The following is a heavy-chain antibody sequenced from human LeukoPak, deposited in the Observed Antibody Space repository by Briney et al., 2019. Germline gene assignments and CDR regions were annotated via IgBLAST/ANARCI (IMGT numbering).Heavy chain of an antibody. CDR3: AREDSYGNYYYYYGMDV. J-gene: IGHJ6*02. V-gene: IGHV1-46*01. D-gene: IGHD5-18*01. CDR2: INPSGGSP. CDR1: GYTFTSYY. Sequence: ASVKVSCKASGYTFTSYYMHWVRQAPGQGLERMGIINPSGGSPSYAQKSQGRVTMTRDTSTSTVYMELSSRRSEDTAVYYCAREDSYGNYYYYYGMDVWGQGTTVTVSS.